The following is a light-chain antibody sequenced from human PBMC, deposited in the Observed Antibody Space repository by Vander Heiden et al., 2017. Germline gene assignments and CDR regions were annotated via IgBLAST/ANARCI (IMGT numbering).Light chain of an antibody. CDR2: DAS. CDR1: QSVSSY. V-gene: IGKV3-11*01. J-gene: IGKJ4*01. Sequence: EIVLTQSPATLSLSPGERATLSCRARQSVSSYLAGYQQKPGQAPRLLIYDASNRATGIPARFSGSGSGTDFTLTISSLEPEDFAVYYCQQRSNWPELTFGGGTKVEIK. CDR3: QQRSNWPELT.